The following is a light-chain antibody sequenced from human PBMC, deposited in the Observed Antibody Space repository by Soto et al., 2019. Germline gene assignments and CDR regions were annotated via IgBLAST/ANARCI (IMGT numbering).Light chain of an antibody. V-gene: IGKV3-20*01. J-gene: IGKJ1*01. CDR2: GAS. CDR1: QSVRSY. CDR3: QQCDTSTWT. Sequence: EIALTQSPDTLSLSPGERATLSCRASQSVRSYLAWYQQKPGQAPRILIYGASSRETGIPDRFSGSGAGTEFTLAISRLEPGDSAVDVCQQCDTSTWTFGQGTKVDIK.